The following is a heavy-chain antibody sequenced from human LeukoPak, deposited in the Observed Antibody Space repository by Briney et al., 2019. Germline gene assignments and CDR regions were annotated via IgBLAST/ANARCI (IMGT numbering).Heavy chain of an antibody. V-gene: IGHV4-34*01. Sequence: SETLSLTCSVSDGSINSYYWSWIRQPPGKGLEWIGEINHSGSTNYNPSLKSRVTISVDTSKNQFSLKLSSVTAADTAVYYCARVTDYYDSSGYAGLDAFDIWGQGTMVTVSS. CDR3: ARVTDYYDSSGYAGLDAFDI. J-gene: IGHJ3*02. D-gene: IGHD3-22*01. CDR1: DGSINSYY. CDR2: INHSGST.